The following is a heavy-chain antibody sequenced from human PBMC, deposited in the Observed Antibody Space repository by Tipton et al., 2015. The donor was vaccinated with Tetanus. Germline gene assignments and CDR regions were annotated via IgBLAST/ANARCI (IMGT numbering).Heavy chain of an antibody. CDR3: ASGSTLDF. CDR1: GFMFGNYR. D-gene: IGHD6-25*01. J-gene: IGHJ4*02. CDR2: ITTNSYI. Sequence: SLRLSCAVSGFMFGNYRMNWVRQAPGKGLEWVASITTNSYIYYADSVKGRFTISRDNTKNSLFLQMSSLRAGDTAVYYCASGSTLDFWGQGTLVTVSS. V-gene: IGHV3-69-1*02.